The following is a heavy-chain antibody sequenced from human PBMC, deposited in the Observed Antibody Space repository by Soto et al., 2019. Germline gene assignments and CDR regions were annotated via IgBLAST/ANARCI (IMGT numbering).Heavy chain of an antibody. CDR3: ARCNFDILNGYYAFDI. Sequence: QVQLQESGPGLVKPSETLSLTCTVSGGSVSSSYWSWIRQPPGKGLEYIGYIYHSGSINYKPSLKSRVTISLDTSKNHFSLKLSSVTAADTAVYYCARCNFDILNGYYAFDIWGQGTMVTVSS. J-gene: IGHJ3*02. V-gene: IGHV4-59*02. D-gene: IGHD3-9*01. CDR2: IYHSGSI. CDR1: GGSVSSSY.